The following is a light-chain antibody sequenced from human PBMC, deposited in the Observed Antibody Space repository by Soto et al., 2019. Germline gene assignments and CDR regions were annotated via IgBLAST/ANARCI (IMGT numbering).Light chain of an antibody. CDR3: QQYYSTLWT. V-gene: IGKV4-1*01. CDR1: QSVLYSSNNKNY. J-gene: IGKJ1*01. Sequence: DIVMTQSPDSLAVSLGERATINCKSSQSVLYSSNNKNYLAWYQQKPGQPPKLLIYWASTRESGVPDRFSGSGSGTDFTLTIRSLQAEDVAVYYCQQYYSTLWTFPEGTKVEIQ. CDR2: WAS.